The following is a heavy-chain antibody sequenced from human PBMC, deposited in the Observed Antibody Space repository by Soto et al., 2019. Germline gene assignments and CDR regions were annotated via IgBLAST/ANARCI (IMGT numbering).Heavy chain of an antibody. CDR3: ARPITMIVVVFTTGGMDV. V-gene: IGHV3-30*03. J-gene: IGHJ6*02. D-gene: IGHD3-22*01. Sequence: PGGSLRLSCAASRFSFSSYGMHWVRQAAGKGLEWVAVISYDGSNKYYADSVKGRFTISRDNSKNTLYLQMNSLRAEDTAVYYCARPITMIVVVFTTGGMDVWGQGTTVTVSS. CDR2: ISYDGSNK. CDR1: RFSFSSYG.